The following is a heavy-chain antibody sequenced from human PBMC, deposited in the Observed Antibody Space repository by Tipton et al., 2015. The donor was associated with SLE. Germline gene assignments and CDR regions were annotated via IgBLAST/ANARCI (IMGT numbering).Heavy chain of an antibody. V-gene: IGHV4-4*02. CDR2: IYQSGSSGST. CDR1: GGSISSSNW. J-gene: IGHJ4*02. Sequence: TLSLTCDVSGGSISSSNWWSWVRQPPGKGLEWIGEIYQSGSSGSTNYNPSVRCRVTISVDTSKNQFSLKLSSVTTADTAVYYCARESPYYYDSSGYRWGQGTLVTVSS. D-gene: IGHD3-22*01. CDR3: ARESPYYYDSSGYR.